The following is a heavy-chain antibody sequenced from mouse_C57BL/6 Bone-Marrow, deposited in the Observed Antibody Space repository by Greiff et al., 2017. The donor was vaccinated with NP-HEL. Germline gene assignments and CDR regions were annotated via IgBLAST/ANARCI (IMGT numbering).Heavy chain of an antibody. CDR3: ARDSNYGYWYFDV. V-gene: IGHV1-80*01. CDR2: IYPGDGDT. CDR1: GYAFSSYW. J-gene: IGHJ1*03. Sequence: VQLQQSGAELVKPGASVKISCKASGYAFSSYWMNWVKQRPGKGLEWIGQIYPGDGDTNYNGKFKGKATLTADKSSSTAYMQLSSLTSEDSAVYFCARDSNYGYWYFDVWGTGTTVTVSS. D-gene: IGHD2-5*01.